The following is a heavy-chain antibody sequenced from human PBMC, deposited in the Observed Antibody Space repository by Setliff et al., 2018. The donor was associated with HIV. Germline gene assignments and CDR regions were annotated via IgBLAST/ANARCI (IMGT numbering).Heavy chain of an antibody. J-gene: IGHJ4*02. Sequence: GESLKISCQGSGYSFTSYWIGWVRQMPGKGLEWMGSIYPRDSDIKYSPSFQGQVTISADKSINTAFLQWNSLKASDTAVYFCATTVGLMSYWGQGTQVTVSS. V-gene: IGHV5-51*01. CDR1: GYSFTSYW. CDR2: IYPRDSDI. CDR3: ATTVGLMSY. D-gene: IGHD2-21*01.